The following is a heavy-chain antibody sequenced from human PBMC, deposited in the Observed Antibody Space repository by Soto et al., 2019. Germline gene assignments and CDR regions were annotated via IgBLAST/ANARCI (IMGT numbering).Heavy chain of an antibody. CDR1: GASISSSSYY. D-gene: IGHD3-3*01. J-gene: IGHJ4*02. Sequence: SETLSLTCTVSGASISSSSYYWGWVRQPPGKGLEWIGSIYYTGSTYYNPSLKSRVTMSVDTSKNQFSLKLSSVTAADTAVYYCARPPGGYYYYFDFWGQGTLVTLSS. V-gene: IGHV4-39*01. CDR2: IYYTGST. CDR3: ARPPGGYYYYFDF.